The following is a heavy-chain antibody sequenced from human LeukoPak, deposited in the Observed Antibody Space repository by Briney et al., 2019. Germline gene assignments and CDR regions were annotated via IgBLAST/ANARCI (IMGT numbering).Heavy chain of an antibody. CDR1: GYSISSGYY. CDR3: ARDLNPTHYFDY. V-gene: IGHV4-38-2*02. J-gene: IGHJ4*02. Sequence: SETLSLTCNVSGYSISSGYYWAWIRQAPGKGLEWIGSFYHSGYTHYNPSLKGRVTMSVDTSKNDFSLKLSSVAAADTAIYYCARDLNPTHYFDYWGQGTLVTVSS. CDR2: FYHSGYT.